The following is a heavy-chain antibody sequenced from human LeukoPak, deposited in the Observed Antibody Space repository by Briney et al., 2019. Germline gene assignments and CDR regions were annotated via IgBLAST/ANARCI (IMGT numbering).Heavy chain of an antibody. CDR1: GFTFSSYA. J-gene: IGHJ4*02. D-gene: IGHD6-13*01. V-gene: IGHV3-23*01. CDR3: AKTRPLDSSSWSHGDY. Sequence: GGSLRLPCAASGFTFSSYAMSWVRQAPGKGLEWVSAISGSGDSTYYGDSVKGWFTISRDNSKNTLYLQMNSLRAEDTAVYYCAKTRPLDSSSWSHGDYWGQGTLVTVSS. CDR2: ISGSGDST.